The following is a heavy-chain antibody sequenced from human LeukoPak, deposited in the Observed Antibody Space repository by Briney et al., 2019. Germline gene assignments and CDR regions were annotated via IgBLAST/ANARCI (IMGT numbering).Heavy chain of an antibody. CDR2: IYYGGST. J-gene: IGHJ4*02. CDR3: ARWGYDNSGYHFDY. Sequence: SETLSLTCTVSGGSVSSGSYYWSWIRQPPGKGLEWIGYIYYGGSTNYNPSLKSRVTISVDTSKNQFSLKLSSVTAADTAVYYCARWGYDNSGYHFDYWGQGTLVTVSS. CDR1: GGSVSSGSYY. D-gene: IGHD3-22*01. V-gene: IGHV4-61*01.